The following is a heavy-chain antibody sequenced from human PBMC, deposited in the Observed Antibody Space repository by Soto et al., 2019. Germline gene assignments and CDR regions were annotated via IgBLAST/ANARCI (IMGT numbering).Heavy chain of an antibody. D-gene: IGHD3-16*01. CDR3: ARGRAPDGYGGENFFQH. V-gene: IGHV1-18*01. CDR1: GYTFTSYG. Sequence: ASVKVSCKASGYTFTSYGISWVRQAPGQGLEWMGWISAYNGNTNYAQKLQGRVTMTTDTSTSTAYMELRSLRSDDTAVYYCARGRAPDGYGGENFFQHWGQGTLVTVSS. J-gene: IGHJ1*01. CDR2: ISAYNGNT.